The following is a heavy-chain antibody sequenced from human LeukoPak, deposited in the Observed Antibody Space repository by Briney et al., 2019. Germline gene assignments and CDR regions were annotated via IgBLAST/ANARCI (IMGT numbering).Heavy chain of an antibody. CDR3: ASSYCSSTSCYTFPDY. Sequence: SQTLSLTCTVSGGSISSGSYYWSWIRQPAGKGLEWIGHIYTPGSTNYNPSLKSRVTISIDMSRNQFSLKLSSVTAADTAVCYCASSYCSSTSCYTFPDYWGQGTLVTVSS. CDR2: IYTPGST. V-gene: IGHV4-61*09. CDR1: GGSISSGSYY. J-gene: IGHJ4*02. D-gene: IGHD2-2*02.